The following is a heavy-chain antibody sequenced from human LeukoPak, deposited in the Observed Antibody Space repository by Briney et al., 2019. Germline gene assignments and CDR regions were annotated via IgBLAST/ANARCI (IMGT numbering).Heavy chain of an antibody. CDR1: GFTFSSYA. V-gene: IGHV3-23*01. Sequence: PGGSLRLSCAASGFTFSSYAMSWVRQAPGKGLEWVSDISGNGGTRYDADSVRGRFTISRDNAKNSLYLQMNSLRAADTAVYYCARDPLSRWSIHTSYWYFDLWGRGTLVTVSS. D-gene: IGHD4-23*01. CDR3: ARDPLSRWSIHTSYWYFDL. J-gene: IGHJ2*01. CDR2: ISGNGGTR.